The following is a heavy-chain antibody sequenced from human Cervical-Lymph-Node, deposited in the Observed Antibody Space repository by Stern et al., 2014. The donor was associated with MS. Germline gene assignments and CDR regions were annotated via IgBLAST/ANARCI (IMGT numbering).Heavy chain of an antibody. Sequence: QVQLQQSGAKMKKPGASVKVSCKASGYAFTGFFIHWVRQVPGQGLEWMGRLNPNSDDPTYAQNFQDRVTLTRDTSISTAYLELSRLTSADTAVYYCAREATRIIVGIDYWGQGTQVTVSS. CDR2: LNPNSDDP. J-gene: IGHJ4*02. CDR3: AREATRIIVGIDY. V-gene: IGHV1-2*06. CDR1: GYAFTGFF. D-gene: IGHD2/OR15-2a*01.